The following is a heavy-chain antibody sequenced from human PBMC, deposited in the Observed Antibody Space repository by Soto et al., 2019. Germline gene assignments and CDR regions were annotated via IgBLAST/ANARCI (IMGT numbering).Heavy chain of an antibody. V-gene: IGHV3-23*01. J-gene: IGHJ6*03. CDR1: GFTFSSYA. D-gene: IGHD5-12*01. CDR2: ISGSGGST. Sequence: GGSLRLSCAASGFTFSSYAMSWVRQAPGKGLEWVSAISGSGGSTYYADSVKGRFTISRDNSKNTLYLQMNSLRAEDTAVYYCAVSGYSYYYYMDVWGKGTTVTVSS. CDR3: AVSGYSYYYYMDV.